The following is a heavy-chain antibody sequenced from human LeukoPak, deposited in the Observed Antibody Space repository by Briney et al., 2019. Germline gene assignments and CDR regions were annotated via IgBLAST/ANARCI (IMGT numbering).Heavy chain of an antibody. Sequence: SETLSLTCTVSGGSISSGGYYWSWIRQHPGKGLEWIGYIYYSGSTYYNPSLKSRVTISVDTSKNQFSLKLSSVTAADTAVYYCARDSHARYSYGYYFDYWGQGTLVTVSS. CDR1: GGSISSGGYY. V-gene: IGHV4-31*03. CDR2: IYYSGST. J-gene: IGHJ4*02. CDR3: ARDSHARYSYGYYFDY. D-gene: IGHD5-18*01.